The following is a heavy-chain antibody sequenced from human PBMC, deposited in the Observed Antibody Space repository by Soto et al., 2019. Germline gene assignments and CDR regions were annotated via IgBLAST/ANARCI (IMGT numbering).Heavy chain of an antibody. V-gene: IGHV7-4-1*01. J-gene: IGHJ6*02. D-gene: IGHD6-13*01. CDR1: GYTFTSYA. Sequence: QVQLVQSGSELKKPGASVKVSCKASGYTFTSYAMNWVRQAPGQGLEWMGWINTNTGNPTYAQGFTGRFVFSLDTLFSTAFLEVWNLKAGDTAVYYCGREWGLKRRGVFYLHGKDVWGQGATVTGSS. CDR3: GREWGLKRRGVFYLHGKDV. CDR2: INTNTGNP.